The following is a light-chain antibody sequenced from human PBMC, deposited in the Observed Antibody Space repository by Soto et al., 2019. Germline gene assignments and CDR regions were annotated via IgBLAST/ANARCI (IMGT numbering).Light chain of an antibody. J-gene: IGKJ1*01. V-gene: IGKV3-15*01. CDR3: QQYKNGPWT. Sequence: EKVMTQSPATLSVSPGERATLSCRASQSVSSNLAWYQQKPGQAPRRLIYGASTRATGIPARFSGSVSGTEVTLTISSLQYEDFAVYYCQQYKNGPWTFGQGTKVEIK. CDR1: QSVSSN. CDR2: GAS.